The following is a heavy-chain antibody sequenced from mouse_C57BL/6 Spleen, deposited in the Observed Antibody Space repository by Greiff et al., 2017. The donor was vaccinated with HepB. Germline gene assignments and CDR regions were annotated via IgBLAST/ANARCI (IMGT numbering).Heavy chain of an antibody. J-gene: IGHJ2*01. CDR3: ARSGYAGYFDY. CDR2: IYPGDGDT. CDR1: GYAFSSYW. V-gene: IGHV1-80*01. D-gene: IGHD3-1*01. Sequence: VQLQQSGAELVKPGASVKISCKASGYAFSSYWMNWVKQRPGKGLEWIGQIYPGDGDTNYNGKFKGKATLTADKSSSTAYMQLSSLTSEDSAVYFCARSGYAGYFDYWGQGTTLTVSS.